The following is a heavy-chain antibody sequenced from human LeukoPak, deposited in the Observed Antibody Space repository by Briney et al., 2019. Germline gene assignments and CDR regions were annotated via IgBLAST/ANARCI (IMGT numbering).Heavy chain of an antibody. J-gene: IGHJ1*01. D-gene: IGHD1-26*01. CDR2: IKQDGSEK. CDR3: ARDSGSYSH. V-gene: IGHV3-7*01. Sequence: GGSLRLSCAASGFTFSSYAMHWVRQAPGKGLEWVANIKQDGSEKYYVDSVKGRFTISRDNAKNSLYLQMNSLRAEDTAVYYCARDSGSYSHWGQGTLVTVSS. CDR1: GFTFSSYA.